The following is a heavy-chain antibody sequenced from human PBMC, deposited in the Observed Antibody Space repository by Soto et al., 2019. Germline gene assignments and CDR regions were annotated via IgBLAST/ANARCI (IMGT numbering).Heavy chain of an antibody. CDR2: ISSDGSNK. Sequence: QVQLVESGGGVVQPGRSLRLSCAASGFPFSRYGMHWVRQAPGKGLEWVAVISSDGSNKYYADSVKGRFTISRDNSKNTLYLQMNSLRAEDTAVYYCAKSVSLDYDFWSGYPHYYYYGMDVWGQGTTVTVSS. D-gene: IGHD3-3*01. CDR1: GFPFSRYG. J-gene: IGHJ6*02. CDR3: AKSVSLDYDFWSGYPHYYYYGMDV. V-gene: IGHV3-30*18.